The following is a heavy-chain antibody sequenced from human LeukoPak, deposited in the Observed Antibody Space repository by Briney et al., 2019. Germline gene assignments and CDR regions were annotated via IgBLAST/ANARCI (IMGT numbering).Heavy chain of an antibody. Sequence: GGSLRLSCAASGFTFDDYAMHWVRQAPGKGLEWVSGISWNSGSIGYADSVKGRFTISRDNAKNSLYLQMNSLRAEDTAVYYCARSKMGYYYYWGQGTLVTVSS. CDR1: GFTFDDYA. CDR2: ISWNSGSI. J-gene: IGHJ4*02. CDR3: ARSKMGYYYY. D-gene: IGHD3-22*01. V-gene: IGHV3-9*01.